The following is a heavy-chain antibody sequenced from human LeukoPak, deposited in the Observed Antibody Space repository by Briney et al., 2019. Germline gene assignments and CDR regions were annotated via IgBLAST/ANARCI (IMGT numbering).Heavy chain of an antibody. CDR2: FIPIFGTA. V-gene: IGHV1-69*13. J-gene: IGHJ4*02. D-gene: IGHD2-2*01. CDR3: ARDLEHCRNIICSNSAY. Sequence: SEKVSWKASGGTLSSDAISWLPHSTGPAIQPNGGFIPIFGTANYAQKFQGRVTITADESTSTAYMELSSLRSEDTAVYYCARDLEHCRNIICSNSAYWGQGTLVTVSS. CDR1: GGTLSSDA.